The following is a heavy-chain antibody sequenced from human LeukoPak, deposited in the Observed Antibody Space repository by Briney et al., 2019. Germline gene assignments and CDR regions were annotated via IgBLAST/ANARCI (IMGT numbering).Heavy chain of an antibody. D-gene: IGHD3-22*01. Sequence: PGGSLRLSCAASGFTFSSYWMTWVRQAPTKGLEWVANIKEDGSEKYYVDSVKGRFTISRDNAKNSLYLQINSLRAEDTAVYYCARDQFSGYYDYWGQGTLFTVSS. J-gene: IGHJ4*02. CDR3: ARDQFSGYYDY. CDR1: GFTFSSYW. V-gene: IGHV3-7*01. CDR2: IKEDGSEK.